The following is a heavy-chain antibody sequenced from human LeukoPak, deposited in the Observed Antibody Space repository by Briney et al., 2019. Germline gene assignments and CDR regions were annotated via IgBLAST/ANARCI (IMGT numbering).Heavy chain of an antibody. V-gene: IGHV4-39*01. CDR2: IYYSGST. CDR3: ASPIMITFGGVTGGHGMDV. J-gene: IGHJ6*02. Sequence: SETLSLTCTVSGGSISSSSYSWGWIRQPPVKGLEWIGSIYYSGSTYYNPSLKSRVTISVDTSKNQFSLKLSSVTAADTAVYYCASPIMITFGGVTGGHGMDVWGQGTTVTVSS. D-gene: IGHD3-16*01. CDR1: GGSISSSSYS.